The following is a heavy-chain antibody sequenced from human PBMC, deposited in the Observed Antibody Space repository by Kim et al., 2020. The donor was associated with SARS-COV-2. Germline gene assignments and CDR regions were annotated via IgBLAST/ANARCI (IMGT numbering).Heavy chain of an antibody. CDR2: ISSSGSTI. J-gene: IGHJ4*02. CDR1: GLTFSDYY. D-gene: IGHD4-17*01. Sequence: GGSLRLSCAASGLTFSDYYMSWIRQAPGKGLEWVSYISSSGSTIYYADSVKGRFTISRDNAKNSLYLQMNSLRAEDTAVYYCARETWGYGDYPYFDYWGQGTLVTVSS. V-gene: IGHV3-11*01. CDR3: ARETWGYGDYPYFDY.